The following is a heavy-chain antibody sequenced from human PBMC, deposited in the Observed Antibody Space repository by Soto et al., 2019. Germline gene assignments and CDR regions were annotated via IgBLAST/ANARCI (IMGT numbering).Heavy chain of an antibody. V-gene: IGHV3-23*01. CDR1: GFTFSDYA. Sequence: GGSLRLSCAASGFTFSDYAMSWVRQAPGKGLEWVSTIRGTDGTTYYADSVKGRFTISRDNSKNTLYLQMNSLRAEDAAIYYCARKGGSFYGPFDYWGQGTLVTVSS. J-gene: IGHJ4*02. D-gene: IGHD1-26*01. CDR2: IRGTDGTT. CDR3: ARKGGSFYGPFDY.